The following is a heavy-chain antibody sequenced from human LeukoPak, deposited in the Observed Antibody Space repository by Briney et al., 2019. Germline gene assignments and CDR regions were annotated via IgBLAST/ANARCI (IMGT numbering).Heavy chain of an antibody. D-gene: IGHD6-6*01. CDR2: IYYSGST. CDR1: GGSISSYY. V-gene: IGHV4-59*01. J-gene: IGHJ3*02. Sequence: SETLSLTCTVSGGSISSYYWSWIRQPPGKGPEWIGYIYYSGSTNYNPSLKSRVTISVDTSKNQFSLKLSSVTAADTAVYYCARASISSSHAFDIWGQGTMVTVSS. CDR3: ARASISSSHAFDI.